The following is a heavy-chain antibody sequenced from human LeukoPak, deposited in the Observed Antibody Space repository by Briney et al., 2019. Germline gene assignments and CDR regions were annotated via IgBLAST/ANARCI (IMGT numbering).Heavy chain of an antibody. CDR3: AKDLGGYEWYYFDY. J-gene: IGHJ4*02. Sequence: GRSLRLSFAASGSTFSSYAMSWVRQPPREWLEWVSAISGSGGSTYYADSVKGRFTISRDNSKNTLYLQMNSLRAEDTAVYYCAKDLGGYEWYYFDYWGQGTLVTVSS. CDR1: GSTFSSYA. V-gene: IGHV3-23*01. D-gene: IGHD5-12*01. CDR2: ISGSGGST.